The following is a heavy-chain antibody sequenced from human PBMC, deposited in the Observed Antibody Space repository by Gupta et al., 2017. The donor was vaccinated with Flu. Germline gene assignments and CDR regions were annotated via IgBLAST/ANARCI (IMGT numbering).Heavy chain of an antibody. CDR3: AREKHCSTTSCYRWFDP. J-gene: IGHJ5*02. CDR2: INPHSGTT. D-gene: IGHD2-2*02. Sequence: PGQGLEWMGRINPHSGTTNYEQKFQGRVTVTMDTSISTAYMGLSRLRSDDTAVYYCAREKHCSTTSCYRWFDPWGQGTLVTVSS. V-gene: IGHV1-2*06.